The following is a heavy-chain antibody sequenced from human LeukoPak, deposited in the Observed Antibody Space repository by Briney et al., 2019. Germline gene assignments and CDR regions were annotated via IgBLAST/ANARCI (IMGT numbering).Heavy chain of an antibody. D-gene: IGHD3-22*01. J-gene: IGHJ4*02. CDR1: GGTFSSYA. CDR2: IIPIFGTA. V-gene: IGHV1-69*13. CDR3: ARGGYYYDSSGYYYEPYFDS. Sequence: SVKVSCKASGGTFSSYAITWVRQAPGQGLEWMGGIIPIFGTANYAQKFQGRGTITADESTSTAYMELSSLRSEDTDVYYCARGGYYYDSSGYYYEPYFDSWGQGTLVTVSS.